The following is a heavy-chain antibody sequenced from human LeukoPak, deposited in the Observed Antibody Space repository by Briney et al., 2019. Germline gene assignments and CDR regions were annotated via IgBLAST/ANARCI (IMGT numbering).Heavy chain of an antibody. J-gene: IGHJ4*02. CDR3: VRGADTGYSSDS. V-gene: IGHV3-74*01. CDR1: GFTFSRYW. Sequence: PGGSLRLSCVASGFTFSRYWMHWVRQAPGKGLVWVSRINSDGRSTNYADSVEGRFSISRDNAENTLYLQMNSLRVEDTAVYYCVRGADTGYSSDSWGQGTLVTVSS. D-gene: IGHD3-9*01. CDR2: INSDGRST.